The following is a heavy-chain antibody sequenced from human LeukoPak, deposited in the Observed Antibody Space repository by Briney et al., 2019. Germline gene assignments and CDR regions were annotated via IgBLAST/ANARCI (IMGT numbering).Heavy chain of an antibody. D-gene: IGHD3-22*01. Sequence: GESLRLSCAASGFTFSSYSMNWVRQAPGKGLEWVSSISSSSSYIYYADSVKGRFTISRDNAKNSLYLQMNSLRAEDTAVYYCARDRDSSGYYSDYWGQGTLVTVSS. CDR1: GFTFSSYS. V-gene: IGHV3-21*01. J-gene: IGHJ4*02. CDR3: ARDRDSSGYYSDY. CDR2: ISSSSSYI.